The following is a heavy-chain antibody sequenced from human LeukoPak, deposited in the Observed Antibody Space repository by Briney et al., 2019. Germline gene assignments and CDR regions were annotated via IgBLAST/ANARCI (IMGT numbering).Heavy chain of an antibody. CDR2: ISTYNGST. J-gene: IGHJ6*04. CDR1: GYTFTSYS. V-gene: IGHV1-18*04. D-gene: IGHD2-2*01. CDR3: ARLLLGGVVPFYHAMDV. Sequence: GASVKVSCKASGYTFTSYSIAWVRQAPGQGLEWMGWISTYNGSTKYAQKLQGRVTMTTDTSTSAAYMELRSLRSDDTAVYYCARLLLGGVVPFYHAMDVWGKGTTVTASS.